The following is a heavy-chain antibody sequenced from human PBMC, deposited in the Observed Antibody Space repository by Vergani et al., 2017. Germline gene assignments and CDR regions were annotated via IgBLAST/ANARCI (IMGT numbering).Heavy chain of an antibody. V-gene: IGHV3-7*01. D-gene: IGHD3-10*01. CDR2: VNQDGSEK. CDR3: VRVPLIRRGSGNYGINNYHGMDV. Sequence: EGQLVESGGDWVQRGGSLRLSCAASGFIASSYWMSWVRQAPGKGLEWVANVNQDGSEKYYVDSVRGRFPISRDNAKNSIYLQMNSLRAEDTAVYFCVRVPLIRRGSGNYGINNYHGMDVWGQGTTVIVSS. CDR1: GFIASSYW. J-gene: IGHJ6*02.